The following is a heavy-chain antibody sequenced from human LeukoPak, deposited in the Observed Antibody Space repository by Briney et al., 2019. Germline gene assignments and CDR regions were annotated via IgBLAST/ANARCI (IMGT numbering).Heavy chain of an antibody. CDR1: GGSISSYY. D-gene: IGHD2/OR15-2a*01. CDR2: IYTSGSA. V-gene: IGHV4-4*07. CDR3: AGHHPRNTVDF. Sequence: SETLSLTCTVSGGSISSYYWSWIRQPAGKGLEWIGRIYTSGSANYNPSLKSRVTMSVDTSKNQFSLKLTSVTAADTAVYYCAGHHPRNTVDFWGQGTLVTVSS. J-gene: IGHJ4*02.